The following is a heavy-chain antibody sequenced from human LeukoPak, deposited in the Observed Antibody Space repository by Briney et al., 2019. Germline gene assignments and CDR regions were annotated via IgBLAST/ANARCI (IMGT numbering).Heavy chain of an antibody. D-gene: IGHD6-13*01. J-gene: IGHJ5*02. CDR2: IYYSGST. CDR3: ARGKAAAGTAGWFDP. V-gene: IGHV4-30-4*07. CDR1: GGSISSGGYS. Sequence: SETLSLTCTVSGGSISSGGYSWSWIRQPPGKGLEWIGYIYYSGSTYYNPSLKSRVTISVDTSKNQFSLKLSSVTAADTAVYYCARGKAAAGTAGWFDPWGQGTLVTVSS.